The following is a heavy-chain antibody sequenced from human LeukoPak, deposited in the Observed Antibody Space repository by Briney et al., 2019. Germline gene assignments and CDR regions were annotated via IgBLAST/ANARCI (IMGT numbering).Heavy chain of an antibody. V-gene: IGHV3-7*05. CDR3: ARGGDYLDF. CDR2: IKQDGSEK. CDR1: GFTFSIYW. Sequence: TGGSLRLSCAASGFTFSIYWMSWVRQAPGKGLEWVANIKQDGSEKYYVDSVKGRFTISRDNANNSLYLQMNSLRAEDTAVYYCARGGDYLDFWGQGTLVTVSP. J-gene: IGHJ4*02.